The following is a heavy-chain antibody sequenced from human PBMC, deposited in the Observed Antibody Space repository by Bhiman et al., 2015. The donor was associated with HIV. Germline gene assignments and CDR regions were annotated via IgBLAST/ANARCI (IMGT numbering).Heavy chain of an antibody. CDR1: GFSFDDYA. Sequence: VQLVESGGGLVQPGRSLRLSCAASGFSFDDYAMHWVRQAPGKGLEWVSSITWNSGSIAYADSVKGRFTISRDNAKNSLSLQMNSLRAEDTAVYYCARGAPDGYTYLNYWGQGTLVTVSS. D-gene: IGHD5-24*01. CDR3: ARGAPDGYTYLNY. J-gene: IGHJ4*02. V-gene: IGHV3-9*01. CDR2: ITWNSGSI.